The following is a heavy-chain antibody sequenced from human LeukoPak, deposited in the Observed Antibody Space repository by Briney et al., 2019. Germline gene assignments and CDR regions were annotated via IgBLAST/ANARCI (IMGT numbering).Heavy chain of an antibody. J-gene: IGHJ4*02. V-gene: IGHV3-7*02. Sequence: PGGSLRLSCVASGFIFRNDWMSWVRQGPGQGLEWVANINHDGGDKNYVHSVKGRFTISRDNAKSSLYLQMNSLRVEDTAVYYCANPGGPTVTAFDLWGQGILVTVSS. CDR2: INHDGGDK. CDR3: ANPGGPTVTAFDL. D-gene: IGHD4-17*01. CDR1: GFIFRNDW.